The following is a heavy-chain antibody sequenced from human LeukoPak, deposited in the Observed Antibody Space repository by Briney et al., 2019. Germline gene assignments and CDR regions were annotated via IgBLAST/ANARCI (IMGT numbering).Heavy chain of an antibody. D-gene: IGHD3-22*01. J-gene: IGHJ3*02. CDR1: RFTFSTSI. V-gene: IGHV3-30*04. CDR2: MSFDGFSK. Sequence: GGSLRLSCEMSRFTFSTSIIHWVRQAPGKGLEWVAAMSFDGFSKYYADSMKGRLSISRDESKNTVYLQMESLRFEDTAVYYCAREGHTSGYCGTFGNWGQGTTVAVSS. CDR3: AREGHTSGYCGTFGN.